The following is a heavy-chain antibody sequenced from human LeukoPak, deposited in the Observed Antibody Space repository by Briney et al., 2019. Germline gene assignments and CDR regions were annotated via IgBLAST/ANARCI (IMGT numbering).Heavy chain of an antibody. V-gene: IGHV4-34*01. CDR1: GGSFSGYY. Sequence: SETLSLTCAVYGGSFSGYYWSWIRQPPGKGLEWIGEINHSGSTNYNPSLKSRVTISVDTSKDQFSLKLSSVTAADTAVYYCARKCSSSHWFDPWGQGTLVTVSS. CDR3: ARKCSSSHWFDP. D-gene: IGHD6-13*01. CDR2: INHSGST. J-gene: IGHJ5*02.